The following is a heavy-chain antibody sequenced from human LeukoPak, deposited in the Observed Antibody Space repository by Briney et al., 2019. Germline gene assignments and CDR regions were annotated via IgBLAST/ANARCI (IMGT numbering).Heavy chain of an antibody. D-gene: IGHD1-26*01. CDR3: ARVPSGSYPFNY. V-gene: IGHV4-30-4*08. J-gene: IGHJ4*02. Sequence: SQTLSLTCTVSGGSISSGDYYWSWIRQPPGKGLEWIGYIYYSGSTYYNPSLKSRVTISVDTSKNQFSLKLSSVTAADTAVYYCARVPSGSYPFNYWGQGTLVTVSS. CDR1: GGSISSGDYY. CDR2: IYYSGST.